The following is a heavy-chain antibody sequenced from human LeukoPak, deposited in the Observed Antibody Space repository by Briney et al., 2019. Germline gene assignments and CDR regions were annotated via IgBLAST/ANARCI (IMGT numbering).Heavy chain of an antibody. V-gene: IGHV1-3*01. CDR3: ARDESITMVRGVIIYYYGMDV. J-gene: IGHJ6*04. D-gene: IGHD3-10*01. Sequence: ASVKVSCKASGYTFTSYAMHWVRQAPGQRLEWMGWINAGNGNTKYSQKFQGRVTITRDTSASTAYMELSSLRSEDTAVYYCARDESITMVRGVIIYYYGMDVWGKGTTATVSS. CDR2: INAGNGNT. CDR1: GYTFTSYA.